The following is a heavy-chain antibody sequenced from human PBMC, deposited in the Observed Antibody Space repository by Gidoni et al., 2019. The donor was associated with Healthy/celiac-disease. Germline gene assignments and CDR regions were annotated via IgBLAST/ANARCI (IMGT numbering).Heavy chain of an antibody. Sequence: QVQLQQWGAGLLKPSETLSLTCAVYGGSFSGYYWRWIRQPPGKGLEWIGEINHSGSTNYNPSLKSRVTISVDTSKNQFSLKLSSVTAADTAVYYCARFGKRQYVDIVATIGYYFDYWGQGTLVTVSS. V-gene: IGHV4-34*01. CDR3: ARFGKRQYVDIVATIGYYFDY. CDR2: INHSGST. D-gene: IGHD5-12*01. J-gene: IGHJ4*02. CDR1: GGSFSGYY.